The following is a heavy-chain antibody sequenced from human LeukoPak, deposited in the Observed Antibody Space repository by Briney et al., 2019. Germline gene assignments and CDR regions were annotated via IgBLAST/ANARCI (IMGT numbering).Heavy chain of an antibody. CDR2: IRYDGGNK. D-gene: IGHD3-9*01. CDR1: GFTFSSYG. J-gene: IGHJ4*02. V-gene: IGHV3-30*02. Sequence: GGSLRLSCAASGFTFSSYGMHWVRQAPGKGLEWVAFIRYDGGNKYYADSVKGRFTISRDNAKNSLYLQMDSLRAEDTAVYYCARDTKSYYDILTGTFDSWGQGTLVTVSS. CDR3: ARDTKSYYDILTGTFDS.